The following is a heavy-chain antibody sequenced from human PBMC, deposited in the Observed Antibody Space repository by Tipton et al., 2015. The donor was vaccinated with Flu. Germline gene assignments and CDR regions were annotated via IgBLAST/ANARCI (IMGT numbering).Heavy chain of an antibody. V-gene: IGHV4-59*08. CDR1: GGSISTYY. Sequence: TLSLTCTVSGGSISTYYWSWIRQPPGKGLEWIGYMFSSGSTTYNPFLKSRVTILVDTSKNHFSLQLSSVTAADTAVYYCARHGSSGNFYSGDFDYWGQGTLVTVSS. J-gene: IGHJ4*02. CDR3: ARHGSSGNFYSGDFDY. CDR2: MFSSGST. D-gene: IGHD2-15*01.